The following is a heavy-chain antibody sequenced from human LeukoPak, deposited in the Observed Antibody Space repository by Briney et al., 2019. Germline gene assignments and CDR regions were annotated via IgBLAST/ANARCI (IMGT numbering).Heavy chain of an antibody. Sequence: PSETLSLTCTVSGGSISSSSYYWDWIRQPPGKGLEWIGSIYYSGSTYYNPSLKSRVTISVDTSKNQFSLKLSSVTAADTAVYYCATHGYSYVYDAFDIWGQGTMVTVSS. CDR2: IYYSGST. D-gene: IGHD5-18*01. CDR3: ATHGYSYVYDAFDI. CDR1: GGSISSSSYY. J-gene: IGHJ3*02. V-gene: IGHV4-39*01.